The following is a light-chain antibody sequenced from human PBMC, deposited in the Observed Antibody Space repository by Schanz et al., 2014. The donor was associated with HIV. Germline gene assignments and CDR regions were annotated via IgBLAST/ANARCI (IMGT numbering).Light chain of an antibody. CDR3: QQYGSSPYT. Sequence: EIVMTQSPATLSVSPGERATLSCRASQSVSSNLAWYQQKPGQTPRLVIYGASNRATGIPARFSGSGSGTDFTLTISRLEPEDFAVYYCQQYGSSPYTFGQGTKLEIK. V-gene: IGKV3-20*01. CDR1: QSVSSN. J-gene: IGKJ2*01. CDR2: GAS.